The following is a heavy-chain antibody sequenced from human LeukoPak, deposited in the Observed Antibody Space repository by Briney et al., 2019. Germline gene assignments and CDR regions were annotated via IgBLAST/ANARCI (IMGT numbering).Heavy chain of an antibody. V-gene: IGHV3-23*01. CDR1: GFTFSSYA. J-gene: IGHJ4*02. CDR3: AKEIYPYSGYYCDY. D-gene: IGHD3-22*01. CDR2: ISGSGGST. Sequence: GGSLRLSCAASGFTFSSYAMSWVRQAPGKGLEWVSAISGSGGSTYYADSVKGRFTISRDNSKNTLYLQVNSLRAEDTAVYYCAKEIYPYSGYYCDYWGQGTLVTVSS.